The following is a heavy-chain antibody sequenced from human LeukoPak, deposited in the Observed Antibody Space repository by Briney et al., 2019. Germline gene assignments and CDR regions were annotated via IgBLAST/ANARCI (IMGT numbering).Heavy chain of an antibody. V-gene: IGHV4-34*01. D-gene: IGHD1-26*01. CDR2: IYYSGST. J-gene: IGHJ4*02. Sequence: SETLSLTCAVYGGSFSGYYWSWIRQPPGKGLEWIGSIYYSGSTYYNPSLQSRVTISVDTSKNHFSLKLSSVTAADTAIYFRARHVLGVVGATGNWGPGTLVTVSS. CDR3: ARHVLGVVGATGN. CDR1: GGSFSGYY.